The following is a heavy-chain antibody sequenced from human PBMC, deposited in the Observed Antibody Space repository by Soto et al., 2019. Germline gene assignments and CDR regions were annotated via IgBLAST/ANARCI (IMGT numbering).Heavy chain of an antibody. V-gene: IGHV3-21*01. CDR1: GLTFSTYG. D-gene: IGHD6-13*01. Sequence: EVQLVESGGGLVKPGGSLRLSCAASGLTFSTYGMNWVRQAPGKGLEWVSSINSGGEYFDYGDSVKGRLTISRDNAKNSLYLQLDSLRFEATAVYYCATDGAAGAALCVWGQGTTVTVSS. CDR2: INSGGEYF. CDR3: ATDGAAGAALCV. J-gene: IGHJ6*02.